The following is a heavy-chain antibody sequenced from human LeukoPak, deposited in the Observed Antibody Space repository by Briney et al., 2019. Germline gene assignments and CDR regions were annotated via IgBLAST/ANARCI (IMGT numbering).Heavy chain of an antibody. J-gene: IGHJ3*02. CDR3: ATRISSNYPPNAFDI. CDR1: GGSISSDGYY. V-gene: IGHV4-31*03. Sequence: PSETLSLTCTVSGGSISSDGYYWSWIRQHPGKGLEWIGYIYYSGSTYYNPSLKSRVTISVDTSKNQFSLKLSSVTAADKAVYYCATRISSNYPPNAFDIWGQGTMVTVSS. CDR2: IYYSGST. D-gene: IGHD2-2*01.